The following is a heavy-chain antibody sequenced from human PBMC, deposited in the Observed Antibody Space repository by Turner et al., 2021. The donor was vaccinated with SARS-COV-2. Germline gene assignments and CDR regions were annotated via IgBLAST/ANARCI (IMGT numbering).Heavy chain of an antibody. CDR1: GFTFSSHW. CDR3: ARAASSEYQLLYRERSYYYYYMDV. J-gene: IGHJ6*03. Sequence: VQLAESGGGLVHPGGSPRLSCAASGFTFSSHWVYWVRKAPGKGLGWGSRISREGGSTSYTDSGKGRFNISRDNAKNTLYLHMNSLKADDTAVYYCARAASSEYQLLYRERSYYYYYMDVWGKGTTVTVSS. CDR2: ISREGGST. V-gene: IGHV3-74*01. D-gene: IGHD2-2*02.